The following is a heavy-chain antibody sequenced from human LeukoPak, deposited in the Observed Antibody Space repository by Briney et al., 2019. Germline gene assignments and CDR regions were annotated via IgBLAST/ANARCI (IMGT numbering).Heavy chain of an antibody. J-gene: IGHJ4*02. CDR3: AKGDSGWYWTY. V-gene: IGHV3-23*01. CDR2: ISGSGGST. Sequence: GGSLRLSCAASGFTFSSYAMSWVRQAPGKGLEWVSAISGSGGSTYYADSVKGRFTISRDNSKNTLYLQMNSLRAEDTAVYYRAKGDSGWYWTYWGQGTLVTVSS. D-gene: IGHD6-19*01. CDR1: GFTFSSYA.